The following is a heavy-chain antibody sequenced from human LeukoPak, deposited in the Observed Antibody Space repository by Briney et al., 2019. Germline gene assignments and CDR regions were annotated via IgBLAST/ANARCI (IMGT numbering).Heavy chain of an antibody. CDR3: TSADYGAYDY. D-gene: IGHD4-17*01. Sequence: GGSLRLSCAASGFTVSSNYMTWVRQAPGEGLEWVSVIYSGGDTYYADSVKGRFTISRDNSKNTLYLQLNSLRVEDTAVYFCTSADYGAYDYWGQGTLVTVSS. J-gene: IGHJ4*02. CDR1: GFTVSSNY. CDR2: IYSGGDT. V-gene: IGHV3-53*01.